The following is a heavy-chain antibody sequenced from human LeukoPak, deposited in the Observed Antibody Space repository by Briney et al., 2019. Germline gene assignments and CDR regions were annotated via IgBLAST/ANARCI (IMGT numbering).Heavy chain of an antibody. CDR3: ARGCDVSCYRLDF. J-gene: IGHJ4*02. D-gene: IGHD2-2*01. CDR2: IWYDGSNK. V-gene: IGHV3-33*01. Sequence: GGSLRLSCAASGFTFRNYGMQWVRQAPGKGLEWVAVIWYDGSNKYYADSVKGRFTISRDNSKSTLYLQMNSLRAEDTAIYYCARGCDVSCYRLDFWGQGTLVTVSS. CDR1: GFTFRNYG.